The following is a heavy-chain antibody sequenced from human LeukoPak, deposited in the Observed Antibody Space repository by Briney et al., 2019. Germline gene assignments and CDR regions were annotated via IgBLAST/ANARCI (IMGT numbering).Heavy chain of an antibody. Sequence: SGPTLVKPTQTLTLTCTFSGFSLSTNGVGVGSMRQPPGKALEWLAPTYWNDDKRYRPSLKSRLTITKGTCKNQVVLTMTNMDPVDTATYYCAHSPYYYDSSGYYYAREVKHWGQGTLVTVSS. D-gene: IGHD3-22*01. V-gene: IGHV2-5*01. CDR2: TYWNDDK. CDR3: AHSPYYYDSSGYYYAREVKH. J-gene: IGHJ1*01. CDR1: GFSLSTNGVG.